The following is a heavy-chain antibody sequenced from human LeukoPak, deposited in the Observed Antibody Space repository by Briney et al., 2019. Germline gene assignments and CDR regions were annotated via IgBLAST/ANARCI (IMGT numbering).Heavy chain of an antibody. J-gene: IGHJ4*02. V-gene: IGHV3-30*02. CDR2: IRYDGSRK. Sequence: GGSLRLSCAASGFTFSSYDMNWVRQAPGKGLEWVAFIRYDGSRKYYADSVKGRFTISRDNSKNTVYLQMNSLRAEDTAVYYCARDETGGYFENWGQGTLVTVSS. CDR3: ARDETGGYFEN. D-gene: IGHD3-10*01. CDR1: GFTFSSYD.